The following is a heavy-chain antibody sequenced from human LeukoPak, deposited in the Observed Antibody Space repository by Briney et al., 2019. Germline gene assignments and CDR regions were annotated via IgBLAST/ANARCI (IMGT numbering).Heavy chain of an antibody. CDR3: ARGSTGGSGSKNYYGSGSHPSRYYYYYMDV. CDR1: GGSFSGYY. D-gene: IGHD3-10*01. V-gene: IGHV4-34*01. Sequence: KPSETLSLTCAVYGGSFSGYYWSWIRQPPGKGPEWIGEINHSGSTNYNPSLKSRVTISVDTSKNQFSLKPSSVTAADTAVYYCARGSTGGSGSKNYYGSGSHPSRYYYYYMDVWGKGTTVTVSS. CDR2: INHSGST. J-gene: IGHJ6*03.